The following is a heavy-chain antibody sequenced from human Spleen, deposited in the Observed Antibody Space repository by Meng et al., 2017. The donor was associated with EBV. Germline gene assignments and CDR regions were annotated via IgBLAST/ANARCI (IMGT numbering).Heavy chain of an antibody. J-gene: IGHJ5*02. Sequence: QLQLAESGPGLVKASETLSTTCTVSVDSISNKIYYWDWIRQPPGKGLEWIGSIHYSGNSYYNPSPKSRVTISIDTSKNQFSLRLTSVTAADTAVYYCARPFPSWQSPRLDPFGAWGQGTLVTVSS. CDR3: ARPFPSWQSPRLDPFGA. D-gene: IGHD6-19*01. CDR2: IHYSGNS. CDR1: VDSISNKIYY. V-gene: IGHV4-39*01.